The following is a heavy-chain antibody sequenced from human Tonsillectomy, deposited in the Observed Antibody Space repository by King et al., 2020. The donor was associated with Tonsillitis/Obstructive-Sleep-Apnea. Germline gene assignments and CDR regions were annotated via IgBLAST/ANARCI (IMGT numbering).Heavy chain of an antibody. CDR3: ARSTYYYESGGYWTFDN. CDR1: GYTFTSYY. Sequence: VQLVESGAEVKKPGASVKVSCKASGYTFTSYYMHWVRQAPGQGLEWMGIINPSGSSTSYAQKFQGRVTMTRDTSTSTVYMELSSLRSEDTAVYYSARSTYYYESGGYWTFDNWGPGTPVTVS. V-gene: IGHV1-46*01. CDR2: INPSGSST. D-gene: IGHD3-22*01. J-gene: IGHJ4*02.